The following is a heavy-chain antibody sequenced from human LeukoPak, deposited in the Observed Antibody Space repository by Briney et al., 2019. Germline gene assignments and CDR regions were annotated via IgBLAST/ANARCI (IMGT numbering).Heavy chain of an antibody. D-gene: IGHD3-10*01. Sequence: ASVKVSCKASGYTFIVYYMHWVRQAPGQGLEWMGWINPNSGGTNSAQKFQGRVTMTRGTSISTAYMELSRLRSDDTAVYYCARGAYYHGSGSAQHYWGQGTLVTVSS. CDR1: GYTFIVYY. V-gene: IGHV1-2*02. J-gene: IGHJ4*02. CDR3: ARGAYYHGSGSAQHY. CDR2: INPNSGGT.